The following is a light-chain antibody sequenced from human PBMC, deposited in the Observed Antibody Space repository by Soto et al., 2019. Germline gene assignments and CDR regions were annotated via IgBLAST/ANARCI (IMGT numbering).Light chain of an antibody. Sequence: DFQMTQSPSSLSASVGDRVTIACRASLDISNYLAWYQQKPGKPPKLLIYAASTLQSGVPSRFSGSGFGTDFTLTISSLQPEDVATYYCQKYTTDPWTFGQGTKVEIK. J-gene: IGKJ1*01. CDR1: LDISNY. V-gene: IGKV1-27*01. CDR2: AAS. CDR3: QKYTTDPWT.